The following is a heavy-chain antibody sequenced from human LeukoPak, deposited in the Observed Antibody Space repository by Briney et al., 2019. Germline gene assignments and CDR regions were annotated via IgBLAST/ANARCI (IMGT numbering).Heavy chain of an antibody. Sequence: SETLSLTCAVYGGSFSGYYWTWIRQPPGKGLEWIGEINHSGSANYNPSLMSRVTISLDSSKNHFSLNLSSVTAADTAVYYCARGQGTVTTHWGQGTLVTVSS. CDR3: ARGQGTVTTH. CDR2: INHSGSA. CDR1: GGSFSGYY. V-gene: IGHV4-34*01. J-gene: IGHJ4*02. D-gene: IGHD4-17*01.